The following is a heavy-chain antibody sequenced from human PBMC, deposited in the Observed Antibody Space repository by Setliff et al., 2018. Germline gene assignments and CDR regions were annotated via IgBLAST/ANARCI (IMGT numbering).Heavy chain of an antibody. CDR3: AREGPVTSYWFDP. CDR1: GGSFSGYY. CDR2: IYYSGST. D-gene: IGHD4-17*01. J-gene: IGHJ5*02. V-gene: IGHV4-31*11. Sequence: SETLSLTCAVYGGSFSGYYWSWIRQHPGKGLEWIGYIYYSGSTYYNPSLKSRVTISVDTSKNQFSLKLSSVTAADTAVYYCAREGPVTSYWFDPWGQGTLVTVSS.